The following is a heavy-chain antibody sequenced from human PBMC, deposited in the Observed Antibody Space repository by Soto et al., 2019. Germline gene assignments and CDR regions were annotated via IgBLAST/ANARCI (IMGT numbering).Heavy chain of an antibody. D-gene: IGHD6-13*01. CDR1: GGTFSSYA. Sequence: VKVSCKASGGTFSSYAISWVRQAPGQGLEWMGGIIPIFGTANYAQKFQGRVTITADESTSTAYMELSSLRSEDTAVYYCARDRLGSSWAFDYWGQGTLVTVSS. J-gene: IGHJ4*02. CDR3: ARDRLGSSWAFDY. CDR2: IIPIFGTA. V-gene: IGHV1-69*01.